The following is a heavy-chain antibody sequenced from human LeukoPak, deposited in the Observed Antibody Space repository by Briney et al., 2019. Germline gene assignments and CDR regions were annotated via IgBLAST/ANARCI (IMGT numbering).Heavy chain of an antibody. J-gene: IGHJ6*03. V-gene: IGHV4-34*01. CDR1: GGSFSGYY. Sequence: PSETLSLTCAVYGGSFSGYYWSWIRQPPGKGLEWIGEINHSGSTNYNPSLKSRVTISVDTSKNQFSLKLSSVTAADTAVYYCARRPPPYSSSWFYYYYMDAWGKGTTVTVSS. D-gene: IGHD6-13*01. CDR2: INHSGST. CDR3: ARRPPPYSSSWFYYYYMDA.